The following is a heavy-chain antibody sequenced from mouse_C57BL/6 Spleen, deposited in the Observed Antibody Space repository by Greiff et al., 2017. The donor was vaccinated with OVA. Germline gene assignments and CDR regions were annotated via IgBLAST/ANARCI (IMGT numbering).Heavy chain of an antibody. CDR1: GFSLTSYA. Sequence: QVQLKESGPGLVAPSQSLSITCTVSGFSLTSYAISWVRQPPGTGLEWLGVIWTGGGTNYNSALKSRLSISKDNSKSQVFLKMNSLQTDDTARYYCARNYYGSSWAYAMDYWGQGTSVTVSS. CDR3: ARNYYGSSWAYAMDY. J-gene: IGHJ4*01. D-gene: IGHD1-1*01. V-gene: IGHV2-9-1*01. CDR2: IWTGGGT.